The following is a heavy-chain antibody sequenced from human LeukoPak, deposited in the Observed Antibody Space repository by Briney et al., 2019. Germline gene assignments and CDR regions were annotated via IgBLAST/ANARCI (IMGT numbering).Heavy chain of an antibody. D-gene: IGHD3-10*01. CDR3: ARAPRGVRGVSYDY. V-gene: IGHV4-4*07. CDR1: GGSISSYY. J-gene: IGHJ4*02. Sequence: SETLSLTCTVSGGSISSYYWSWIRQPAGKGLDWIGRIYTSGSTNYNPSLKSRVTMSVDTSKNQFSLKLSSVTAADTAVYYCARAPRGVRGVSYDYWGQGTLVTVSS. CDR2: IYTSGST.